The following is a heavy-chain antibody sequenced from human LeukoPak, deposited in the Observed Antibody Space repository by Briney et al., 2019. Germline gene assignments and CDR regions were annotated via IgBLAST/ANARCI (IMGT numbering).Heavy chain of an antibody. J-gene: IGHJ3*02. D-gene: IGHD3-9*01. Sequence: ASGKVSCKASGYTFTSYGISWVRQAPGQGLEWMGWISAYNGNTNYAQKLQGRVTMTTDTSTSTAYMELRSLRSDDTAVYYCAILVGVLTGPDAFDIWGQGTMVTVSS. CDR3: AILVGVLTGPDAFDI. CDR2: ISAYNGNT. V-gene: IGHV1-18*01. CDR1: GYTFTSYG.